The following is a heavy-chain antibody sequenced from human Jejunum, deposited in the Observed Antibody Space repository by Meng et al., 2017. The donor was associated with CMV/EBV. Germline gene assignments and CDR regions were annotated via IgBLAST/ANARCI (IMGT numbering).Heavy chain of an antibody. Sequence: HPQASGQGMVQTSQSLSLTCTGSCASISSGDFCWSWIRQPPGKGLEYIGYIDNRGSTYYNPSLKSRVTMSMDTSKNQFSLKLTSVTAADTAVYYCARGYSSGWNSFHYWGQGTLVTVSS. J-gene: IGHJ4*02. D-gene: IGHD6-19*01. CDR1: CASISSGDFC. CDR2: IDNRGST. CDR3: ARGYSSGWNSFHY. V-gene: IGHV4-30-4*01.